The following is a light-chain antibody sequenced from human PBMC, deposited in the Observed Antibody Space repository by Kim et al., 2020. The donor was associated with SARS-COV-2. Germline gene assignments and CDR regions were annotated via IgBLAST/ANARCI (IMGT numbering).Light chain of an antibody. V-gene: IGKV3-11*01. Sequence: LSPGQRATLSCRASQSVSSYLAWYQQKPGQAPRLLIYDASNRATGIPARFSGSGSGTDFTLTISSLEPEDFAVYYCQQRSNWPLSFGGGTKVDIK. CDR3: QQRSNWPLS. J-gene: IGKJ4*01. CDR1: QSVSSY. CDR2: DAS.